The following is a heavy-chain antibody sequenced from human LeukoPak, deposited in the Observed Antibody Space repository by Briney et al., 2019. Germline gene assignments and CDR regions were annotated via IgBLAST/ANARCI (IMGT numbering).Heavy chain of an antibody. CDR2: ISTSGSTI. Sequence: GRSLRLSCAVSGFTFSNYSINWVRQAPGKGLEWVSYISTSGSTIYYADSVKGRFTISRDNAKNSLYLQMNSLRAEDTAVYYCIPGYCSGGSCYSLDYWGQGTLVTVSS. J-gene: IGHJ4*02. CDR1: GFTFSNYS. V-gene: IGHV3-48*01. D-gene: IGHD2-15*01. CDR3: IPGYCSGGSCYSLDY.